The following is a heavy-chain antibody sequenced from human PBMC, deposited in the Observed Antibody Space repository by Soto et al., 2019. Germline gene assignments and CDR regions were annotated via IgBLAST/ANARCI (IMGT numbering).Heavy chain of an antibody. D-gene: IGHD6-13*01. V-gene: IGHV3-23*01. CDR1: GFTFSNYA. Sequence: GGPLILSCAASGFTFSNYAITWVRQAPGKGLEWVSVITGSGGGTYFVDYVKGRFTISRDNSKNTVYLQMNSLRAEVTAVYYGAKRPLTGAGFDYWGQGTLVTVSS. CDR3: AKRPLTGAGFDY. J-gene: IGHJ4*02. CDR2: ITGSGGGT.